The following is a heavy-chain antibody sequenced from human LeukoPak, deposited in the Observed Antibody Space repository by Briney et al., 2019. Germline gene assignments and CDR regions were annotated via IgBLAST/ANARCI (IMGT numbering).Heavy chain of an antibody. Sequence: GESLKISCKGSGYSFTSYWIGWVRQMPGKGLEWMGIIYPGDSDTRYSPSFQGQVTISADKSISTAHLQWSSLKASDTAMYYCATKSSGSYYYYYMDVWGKGTTVTVSS. V-gene: IGHV5-51*01. CDR1: GYSFTSYW. CDR2: IYPGDSDT. D-gene: IGHD3-22*01. CDR3: ATKSSGSYYYYYMDV. J-gene: IGHJ6*03.